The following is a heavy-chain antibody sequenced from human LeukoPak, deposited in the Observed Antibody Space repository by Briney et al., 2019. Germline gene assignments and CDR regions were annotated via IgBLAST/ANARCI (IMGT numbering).Heavy chain of an antibody. Sequence: PSEALSLTCTVSGGSISSSSYYWGWIRQPPGKGLEWIGSTYYSGSTYYNPSLKSRVTISVDTSKNQFSLKLSSVTAADTAVYYCARLDGYSYGYPRFDYWGQGTLVTVSS. V-gene: IGHV4-39*01. CDR1: GGSISSSSYY. CDR2: TYYSGST. CDR3: ARLDGYSYGYPRFDY. D-gene: IGHD5-18*01. J-gene: IGHJ4*02.